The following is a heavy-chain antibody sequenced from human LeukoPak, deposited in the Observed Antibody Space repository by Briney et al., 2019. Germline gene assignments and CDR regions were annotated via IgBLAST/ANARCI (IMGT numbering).Heavy chain of an antibody. J-gene: IGHJ4*02. V-gene: IGHV3-23*01. D-gene: IGHD2-15*01. CDR2: ISGSSGST. CDR3: AKDLQIVVVVAAFHY. Sequence: GGSLRLSCAASGFTFNTCGLTWVRQAPGKGLEWVSSISGSSGSTDYTDSVKGRLTISRDNSKNTLYLQMNSLRAEDTAVYYCAKDLQIVVVVAAFHYWGQGTLVTVSS. CDR1: GFTFNTCG.